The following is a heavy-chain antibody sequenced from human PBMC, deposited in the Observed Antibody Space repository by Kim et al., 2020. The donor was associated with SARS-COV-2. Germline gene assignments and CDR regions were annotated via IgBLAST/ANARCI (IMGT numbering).Heavy chain of an antibody. D-gene: IGHD1-26*01. Sequence: GESLKISCKGSGYSFTSYWIGWVRQMPGKGLEWMGIIYPGDSDTRYSPSFQGQVTISADKSISTAYLQWSSLKASDTAMYYCARHLRSGSYWDYYYGMDVWGQGTTVTVSS. CDR1: GYSFTSYW. CDR3: ARHLRSGSYWDYYYGMDV. V-gene: IGHV5-51*01. J-gene: IGHJ6*02. CDR2: IYPGDSDT.